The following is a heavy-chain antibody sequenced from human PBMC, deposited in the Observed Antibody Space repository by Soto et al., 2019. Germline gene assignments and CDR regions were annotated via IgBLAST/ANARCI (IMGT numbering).Heavy chain of an antibody. V-gene: IGHV1-46*01. CDR1: GYTFTNHY. CDR3: TRDGTRGDFDY. Sequence: QVQLVQSGAEVKKPGASVKISCKASGYTFTNHYMHWVRQAPGQGLEWMGIINPNGDITNYARKFQGRLPMTRDTSTSPVYMELSSLRSEDTAVYYCTRDGTRGDFDYWGQGTLATVSS. D-gene: IGHD1-26*01. J-gene: IGHJ4*02. CDR2: INPNGDIT.